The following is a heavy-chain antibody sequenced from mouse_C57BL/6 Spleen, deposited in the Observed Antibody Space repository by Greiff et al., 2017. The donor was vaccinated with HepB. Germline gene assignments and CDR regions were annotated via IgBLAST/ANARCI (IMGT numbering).Heavy chain of an antibody. J-gene: IGHJ2*01. CDR2: IYPRSGNT. V-gene: IGHV1-81*01. Sequence: LVESGAELARPGASVKLSCKASGYTFTSYGISWVKQRTGQGLEWIGEIYPRSGNTYYNEKFKGKATLTADKSSSTAYMELRSLTSEDSAVYFGARRGYSEDYFDDWGQGTTLTVSS. CDR1: GYTFTSYG. D-gene: IGHD2-12*01. CDR3: ARRGYSEDYFDD.